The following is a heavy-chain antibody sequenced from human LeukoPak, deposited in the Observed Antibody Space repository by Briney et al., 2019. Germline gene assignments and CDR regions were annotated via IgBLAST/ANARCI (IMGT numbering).Heavy chain of an antibody. V-gene: IGHV1-46*01. CDR2: INPSSGKI. Sequence: ASVKVSCKTSGYSFTGFGVTWVRQAPGQGLEWMGIINPSSGKISYAQKFQGRVTMTRDTSTSTVYMELSSLRSDDTAVYYCARDLASSGYYWDWGQGTLVTVSS. CDR1: GYSFTGFG. CDR3: ARDLASSGYYWD. D-gene: IGHD3-22*01. J-gene: IGHJ4*02.